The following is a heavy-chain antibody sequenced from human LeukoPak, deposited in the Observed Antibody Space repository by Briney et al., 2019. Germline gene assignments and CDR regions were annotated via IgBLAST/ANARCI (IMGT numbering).Heavy chain of an antibody. D-gene: IGHD2-2*01. CDR3: ARAPLTAYPKGYYYYMDV. J-gene: IGHJ6*03. V-gene: IGHV1-69*06. CDR1: GGTFSTYV. Sequence: ASLKVSCKASGGTFSTYVISWVRQAPGQGLEWMGGIIPIFGTANYARKFQGRVTITADKSTSTAYMELSSLRSEDTAVYYCARAPLTAYPKGYYYYMDVWGKGTTVTISS. CDR2: IIPIFGTA.